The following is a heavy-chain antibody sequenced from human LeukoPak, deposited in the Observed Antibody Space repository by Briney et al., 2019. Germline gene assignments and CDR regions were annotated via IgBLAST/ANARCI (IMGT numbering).Heavy chain of an antibody. CDR1: GFTFSSYA. V-gene: IGHV3-30-3*01. Sequence: GGSLRLSCAASGFTFSSYAMHWLRQAPGKGLEWVAVISYDGSNKYYADSVKGRFTISRDNSKNTLYLQMNSLRAEDTAVYYCATSAAGTMTWFDPWGQGTLVTVSS. D-gene: IGHD6-13*01. CDR3: ATSAAGTMTWFDP. CDR2: ISYDGSNK. J-gene: IGHJ5*02.